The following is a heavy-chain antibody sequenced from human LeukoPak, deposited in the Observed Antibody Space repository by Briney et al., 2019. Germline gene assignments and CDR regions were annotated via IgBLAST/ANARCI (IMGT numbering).Heavy chain of an antibody. Sequence: SETLSLTCTVSGGSINYYYWMWIRQPPGKGLEWIGSIYYSGSTYYNPSLKSRVTISVDTSKNQFSLKLSSVTAADTAVYYCARSSLTEFDYWGQGTLVTVSS. CDR1: GGSINYYY. V-gene: IGHV4-39*01. D-gene: IGHD3-9*01. CDR2: IYYSGST. J-gene: IGHJ4*02. CDR3: ARSSLTEFDY.